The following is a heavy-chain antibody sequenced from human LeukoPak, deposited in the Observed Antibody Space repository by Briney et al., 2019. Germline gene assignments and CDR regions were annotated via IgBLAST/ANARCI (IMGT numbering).Heavy chain of an antibody. CDR3: ARDPNLTGYRRLPEGFDY. J-gene: IGHJ4*02. D-gene: IGHD3-9*01. V-gene: IGHV3-21*01. CDR1: GFTFSSYS. CDR2: TSSSSSDI. Sequence: GGSLRLSCAASGFTFSSYSMNWVRQAPGKGLEWVSSTSSSSSDIYYADSVKGRFTISRDNAKNSLYLQMNSLSAEDTAVYYCARDPNLTGYRRLPEGFDYWGQGTLVTVSS.